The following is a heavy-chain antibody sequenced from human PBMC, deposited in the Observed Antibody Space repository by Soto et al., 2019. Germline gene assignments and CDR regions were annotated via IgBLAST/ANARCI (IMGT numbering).Heavy chain of an antibody. J-gene: IGHJ4*02. Sequence: ASVKVSCKASRYTFTGHYIHCVRQAPEQGPEWMGEIGPESGATRYAQRFQGRVTMTRDMSITTVYMELNNLSPDDTAVYYCGRGRSGQIVVFYWGQGTPVTVSS. D-gene: IGHD1-26*01. V-gene: IGHV1-2*02. CDR1: RYTFTGHY. CDR3: GRGRSGQIVVFY. CDR2: IGPESGAT.